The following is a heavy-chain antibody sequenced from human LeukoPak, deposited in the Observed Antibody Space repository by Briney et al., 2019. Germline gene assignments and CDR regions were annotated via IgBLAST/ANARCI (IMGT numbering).Heavy chain of an antibody. CDR3: ARKDYSSSWYVDY. CDR1: GFTFSSYW. D-gene: IGHD6-13*01. V-gene: IGHV3-74*01. Sequence: GGSLRLSCAASGFTFSSYWMHWVRQAPGKGLVWVSRINSDGSSPNYADSVKGRFTISRDNSKNTLYLQMNSLRAEDTAVYYCARKDYSSSWYVDYWGQGTLVTVSS. J-gene: IGHJ4*02. CDR2: INSDGSSP.